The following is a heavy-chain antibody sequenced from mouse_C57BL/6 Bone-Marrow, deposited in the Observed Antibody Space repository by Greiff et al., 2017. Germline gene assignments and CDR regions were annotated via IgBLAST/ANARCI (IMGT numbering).Heavy chain of an antibody. CDR3: ALYDNDVFDY. J-gene: IGHJ2*01. Sequence: VQLQQSGPELVKPGASVKISCKASGYTFTDYYINWVKQKPGQGLEWIGWIYPGSGNTKYNEKFKGKATLTVDTSSSTASMQISSLTSEDTAVYVCALYDNDVFDYWGQGTTLTVSS. CDR2: IYPGSGNT. D-gene: IGHD2-4*01. V-gene: IGHV1-84*02. CDR1: GYTFTDYY.